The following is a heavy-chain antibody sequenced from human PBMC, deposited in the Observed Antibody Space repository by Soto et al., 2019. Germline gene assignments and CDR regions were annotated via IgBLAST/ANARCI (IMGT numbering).Heavy chain of an antibody. CDR2: ISGSGGSI. V-gene: IGHV3-23*01. CDR3: AKISRWGLRKGGHFDY. Sequence: EVQLSESGGGLVQPGGSLRLSCAASGFTFSSYAMSWVRQAPGKGLEWVLGISGSGGSISYAGSVKGRFTVSRDNSKNILYLQMNSLRAEDTAVYYCAKISRWGLRKGGHFDYWGQGTLVTVSS. CDR1: GFTFSSYA. J-gene: IGHJ4*02. D-gene: IGHD2-2*01.